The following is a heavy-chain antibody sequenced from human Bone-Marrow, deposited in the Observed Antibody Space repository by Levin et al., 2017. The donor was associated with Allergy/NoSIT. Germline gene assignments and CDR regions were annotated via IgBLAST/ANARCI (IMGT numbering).Heavy chain of an antibody. CDR1: GYSFSNSY. V-gene: IGHV1-46*01. J-gene: IGHJ4*02. Sequence: ASVKVSCKASGYSFSNSYIHWVRQAPGQGLEWMGIINPSNGNTSYAQKFQDRVTMTRDTSTSTVYMQLSSLRSEDSAFYFCSWGTIRGVFGGYFDSWGQGTLVRVSS. CDR2: INPSNGNT. CDR3: SWGTIRGVFGGYFDS. D-gene: IGHD3-10*01.